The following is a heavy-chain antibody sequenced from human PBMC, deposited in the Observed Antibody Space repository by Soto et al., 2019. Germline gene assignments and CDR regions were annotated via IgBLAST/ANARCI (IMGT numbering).Heavy chain of an antibody. J-gene: IGHJ3*02. V-gene: IGHV1-18*04. CDR1: GYTFTSYG. Sequence: ASVKVSCKASGYTFTSYGVSWVRQAPGQGLEWMGWISAYNGNTNYAQKLQGRVTMTTDTSTSTAYMELRSLRSDDTAVYYCARELYYYDSSGHTGDAFDIWGQGTMVTVSS. D-gene: IGHD3-22*01. CDR2: ISAYNGNT. CDR3: ARELYYYDSSGHTGDAFDI.